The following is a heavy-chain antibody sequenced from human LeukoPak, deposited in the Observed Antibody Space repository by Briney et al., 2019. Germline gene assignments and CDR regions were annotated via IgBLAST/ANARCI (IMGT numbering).Heavy chain of an antibody. Sequence: PSETLSLTCSVSGGSISRDYWTWIRQPPGKGLEWIGHIYYNGRTNYNPSLNSRVTIAVDTSKNQSSLKLTSVTAADTAVYYCARAGTVLGAESDYWGQGTLVTVSS. CDR3: ARAGTVLGAESDY. CDR2: IYYNGRT. V-gene: IGHV4-59*01. CDR1: GGSISRDY. D-gene: IGHD1-26*01. J-gene: IGHJ4*02.